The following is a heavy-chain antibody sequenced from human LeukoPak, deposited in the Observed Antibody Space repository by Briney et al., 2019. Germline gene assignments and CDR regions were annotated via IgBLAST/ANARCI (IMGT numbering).Heavy chain of an antibody. J-gene: IGHJ4*02. CDR3: ARDGPYDSSGYFDF. Sequence: GGSLRLSCAASGFTFSSYEMNWVRQAPGRGLEWISYISSSGSTIYYADSVKGRFTIFRDNAKSSLYLQMNSLRAEDTAVYYCARDGPYDSSGYFDFWGQGTLVTVSS. CDR2: ISSSGSTI. CDR1: GFTFSSYE. V-gene: IGHV3-48*03. D-gene: IGHD3-22*01.